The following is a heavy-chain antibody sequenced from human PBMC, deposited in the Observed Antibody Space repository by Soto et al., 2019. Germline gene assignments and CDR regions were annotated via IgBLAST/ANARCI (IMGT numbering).Heavy chain of an antibody. Sequence: SETLSLTCTVSGGSVSSGSYSWSWIRQPPGKGLQWIGYIFYSGSTIYKSSLKSRVTVSRDTSKNQFSLTLRSVTAADTVVYYCARSHIVPRLLMYPFESWGKGTQVTVYS. D-gene: IGHD5-12*01. CDR1: GGSVSSGSYS. J-gene: IGHJ4*02. CDR3: ARSHIVPRLLMYPFES. V-gene: IGHV4-61*01. CDR2: IFYSGST.